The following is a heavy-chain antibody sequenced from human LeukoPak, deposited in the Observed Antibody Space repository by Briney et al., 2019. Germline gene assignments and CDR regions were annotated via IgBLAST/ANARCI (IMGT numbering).Heavy chain of an antibody. CDR1: GFTFSSYA. D-gene: IGHD4-11*01. CDR2: ISGSGGST. V-gene: IGHV3-23*01. J-gene: IGHJ4*02. CDR3: ARDGSPYYSNYGDYFDY. Sequence: GGSLRLSCAASGFTFSSYAMSWVRQAPGKGLEWVSAISGSGGSTYYADSVKGRFTISRDNSKNTLYLQMNSLRAEDTAVYYCARDGSPYYSNYGDYFDYWGQGTLVTVSS.